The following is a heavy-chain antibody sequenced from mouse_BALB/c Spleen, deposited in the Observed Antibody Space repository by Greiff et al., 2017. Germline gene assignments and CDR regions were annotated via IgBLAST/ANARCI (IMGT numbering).Heavy chain of an antibody. D-gene: IGHD2-4*01. J-gene: IGHJ4*01. CDR2: ISSGGSYT. V-gene: IGHV5-9-1*01. CDR3: ARLITTGYAMDY. Sequence: DVMLVESGGGLVKPGGSLKLSCAASGFTFSSYAMSWVRQTPEKRLEWVATISSGGSYTYYPDSVKGRFTISRDNAKNTLYLQMSSLRSEDTAMYYCARLITTGYAMDYWGQGTSVTVSS. CDR1: GFTFSSYA.